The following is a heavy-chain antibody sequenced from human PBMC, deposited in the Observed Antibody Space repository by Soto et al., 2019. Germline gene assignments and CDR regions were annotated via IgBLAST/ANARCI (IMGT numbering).Heavy chain of an antibody. V-gene: IGHV3-30-3*01. CDR2: ISYDGGNK. D-gene: IGHD3-3*01. CDR1: GFTFSSYA. CDR3: ARGIRITILGVFIATYYFDY. J-gene: IGHJ4*02. Sequence: GGSLRLSCAASGFTFSSYAMHWVRQAPGKGLEWVAVISYDGGNKYYADSVKGRFTISRDNSKNTLYLQMNSLRAEDTAVYYCARGIRITILGVFIATYYFDYWGRGPLVTVS.